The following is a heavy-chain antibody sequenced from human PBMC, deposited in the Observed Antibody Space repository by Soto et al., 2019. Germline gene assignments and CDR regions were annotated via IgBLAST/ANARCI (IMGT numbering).Heavy chain of an antibody. J-gene: IGHJ5*02. Sequence: SQPLSLTCTVSYGSVSSGSYSLSWIRQPPGKVLEWIGYIYYSVSTYYNPSLKSRVTISVDTSKNQFSLKLSSVTAADTAVYYCARVPTPWGQGTLVTVSS. V-gene: IGHV4-30-4*07. CDR1: YGSVSSGSYS. CDR2: IYYSVST. CDR3: ARVPTP.